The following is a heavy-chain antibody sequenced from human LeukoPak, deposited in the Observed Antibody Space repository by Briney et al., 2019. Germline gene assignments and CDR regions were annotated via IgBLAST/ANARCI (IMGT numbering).Heavy chain of an antibody. J-gene: IGHJ4*02. V-gene: IGHV1-69-2*01. CDR2: VDPEDGRT. D-gene: IGHD1-26*01. Sequence: GATVTLSFKASGYTFTDYSIHWVQQAPGKGVVWMGRVDPEDGRTVYTEKVQGRVTITADTSTDTAYMELTSLRSEDTAVYYCALLAGSWGQGTLVSVSS. CDR1: GYTFTDYS. CDR3: ALLAGS.